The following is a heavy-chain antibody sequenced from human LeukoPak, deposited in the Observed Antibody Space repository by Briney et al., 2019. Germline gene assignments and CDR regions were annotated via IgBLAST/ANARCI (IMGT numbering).Heavy chain of an antibody. CDR1: GGSISSGDYY. Sequence: SQTLSLTCTVSGGSISSGDYYWSWIRQPPGKGLEWIGYIYYSGSTYYNPSLKSRVTISVDTSKNQFSLKLSSVTAADTAVYYCARDHNWNDPYYYYYMGVWGKGTTVTVSS. D-gene: IGHD1-20*01. CDR3: ARDHNWNDPYYYYYMGV. J-gene: IGHJ6*03. CDR2: IYYSGST. V-gene: IGHV4-30-4*08.